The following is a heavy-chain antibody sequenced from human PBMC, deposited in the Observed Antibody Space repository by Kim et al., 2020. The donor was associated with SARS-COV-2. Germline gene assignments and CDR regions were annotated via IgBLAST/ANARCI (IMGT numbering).Heavy chain of an antibody. Sequence: GGSLRLSCAASGFTFSNCGMHWVRQAPGKGLELVAVISYDGSKKNYADSVKGRFTISRDNSKKTLYLQMNSLRAEDTALYYCASAPWSRLRGVTYSYYGMDVWGQGAPVTVSS. CDR1: GFTFSNCG. CDR2: ISYDGSKK. D-gene: IGHD3-10*01. J-gene: IGHJ6*02. CDR3: ASAPWSRLRGVTYSYYGMDV. V-gene: IGHV3-30-3*01.